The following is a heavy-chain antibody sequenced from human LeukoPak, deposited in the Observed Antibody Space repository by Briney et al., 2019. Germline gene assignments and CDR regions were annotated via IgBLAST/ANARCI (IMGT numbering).Heavy chain of an antibody. CDR3: ARGRKDIVVVVAARRRNNWFDP. J-gene: IGHJ5*02. CDR1: GYTFTSYD. D-gene: IGHD2-15*01. Sequence: PGASVKVSCKASGYTFTSYDINWVRQATGQGLGWMGWMNPNSGNTGYAQKFQGRVTMTRNTSISTAYMELSSLRSEDTAVYYCARGRKDIVVVVAARRRNNWFDPWGQGTLVTVSS. CDR2: MNPNSGNT. V-gene: IGHV1-8*01.